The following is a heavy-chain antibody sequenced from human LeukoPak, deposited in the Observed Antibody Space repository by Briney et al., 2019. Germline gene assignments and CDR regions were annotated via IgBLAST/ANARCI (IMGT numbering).Heavy chain of an antibody. CDR1: GFTFSSYA. V-gene: IGHV3-64*02. J-gene: IGHJ4*02. CDR3: ARGYCSGGSCYYFDY. D-gene: IGHD2-15*01. Sequence: AGSLRLSCAASGFTFSSYAMHWVRQAPGKGLEYVSTISTNGGNTHYADSVKGRITISRDNSKNTLYLQMGSLTAEDMAVYYCARGYCSGGSCYYFDYCGQGTLVTVSS. CDR2: ISTNGGNT.